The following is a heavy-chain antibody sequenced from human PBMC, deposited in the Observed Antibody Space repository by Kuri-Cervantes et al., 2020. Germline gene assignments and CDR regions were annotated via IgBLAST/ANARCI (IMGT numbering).Heavy chain of an antibody. J-gene: IGHJ4*02. CDR3: AGHLAISSLWSGDFGRARFDY. V-gene: IGHV4-39*01. Sequence: ESLKISCTVSGGPISSGDYYWGWIRQPPGKGLEWIGSIYYSGSTYYNPSLKSRVTISVDTSKNQFSLKLSSVTAADTAVYYCAGHLAISSLWSGDFGRARFDYWGQGTLVTSPQ. CDR2: IYYSGST. CDR1: GGPISSGDYY. D-gene: IGHD3-10*01.